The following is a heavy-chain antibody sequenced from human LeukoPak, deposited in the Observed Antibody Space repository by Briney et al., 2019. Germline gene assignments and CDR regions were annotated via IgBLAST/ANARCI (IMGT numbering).Heavy chain of an antibody. D-gene: IGHD3-3*01. CDR1: GDSVSSNSAA. CDR3: ARARVNYDFWSGYPTFDY. Sequence: SQTLSLTCAISGDSVSSNSAAWHWIRQSPSRGLEWLVRTYYRSKWYNDYAVSVKSRITINPDTSKNQFSLQLNSVTPEDTAVYYCARARVNYDFWSGYPTFDYWGQGTLVTVSS. J-gene: IGHJ4*02. V-gene: IGHV6-1*01. CDR2: TYYRSKWYN.